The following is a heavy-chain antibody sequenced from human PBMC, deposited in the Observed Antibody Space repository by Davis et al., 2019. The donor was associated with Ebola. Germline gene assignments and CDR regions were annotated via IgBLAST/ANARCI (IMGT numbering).Heavy chain of an antibody. CDR1: GFTFDDYA. D-gene: IGHD3-10*01. J-gene: IGHJ4*02. V-gene: IGHV3-9*01. CDR2: ISWNSGSI. Sequence: PGGSLRLSCAASGFTFDDYAMHWVRHAPGKGLEWVSGISWNSGSIGYADSVKGRFTISRDNSKNTLYLQMNSLRAEDTAVYYCAKEEYYYGSGSYSTYFDYWGQGTLVTVSS. CDR3: AKEEYYYGSGSYSTYFDY.